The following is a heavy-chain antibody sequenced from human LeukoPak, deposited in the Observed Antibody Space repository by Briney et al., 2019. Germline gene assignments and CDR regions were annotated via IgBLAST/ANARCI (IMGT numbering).Heavy chain of an antibody. CDR1: GGSISSYY. J-gene: IGHJ4*02. Sequence: NTSETLSLTCTVSGGSISSYYWSWIRQPPGKGLEWIGYIYYSGCTNYNPSLKSRATISVDTSENQFSLKLSSVTATDTAVYYCARDAPSGGYFDYWGQGTLVTVSS. V-gene: IGHV4-59*01. CDR2: IYYSGCT. CDR3: ARDAPSGGYFDY.